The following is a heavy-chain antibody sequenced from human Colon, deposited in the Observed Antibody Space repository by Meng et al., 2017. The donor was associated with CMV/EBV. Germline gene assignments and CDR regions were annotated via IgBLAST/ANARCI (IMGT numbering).Heavy chain of an antibody. CDR3: ARGGDIVVDYYYYGMDV. V-gene: IGHV3-48*03. J-gene: IGHJ6*02. CDR1: GFTFNSYT. CDR2: ISSSGSTI. D-gene: IGHD2-2*01. Sequence: GESLKISCAASGFTFNSYTMNWVRQAPGKGLEWVSYISSSGSTIYYADSVKGRFTISRDNAKNSLYLQMNSLRAEDTAVYYCARGGDIVVDYYYYGMDVWGQGTTVTVSS.